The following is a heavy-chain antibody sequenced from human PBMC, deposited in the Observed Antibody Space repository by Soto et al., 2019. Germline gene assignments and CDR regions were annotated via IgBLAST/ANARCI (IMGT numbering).Heavy chain of an antibody. CDR1: GFTFSNAW. CDR3: TTAINYVDIVATIILDY. D-gene: IGHD5-12*01. J-gene: IGHJ4*02. V-gene: IGHV3-15*01. CDR2: IKSKTDGGTT. Sequence: EVQLVESGGGLVKPGGSLRLSCAASGFTFSNAWMGWVRQAPGKGLEWVGRIKSKTDGGTTDYAAPVKGRFTISRDDSKNTLYLQMNSLKTEDTAVYYCTTAINYVDIVATIILDYWGQGTLVTVSS.